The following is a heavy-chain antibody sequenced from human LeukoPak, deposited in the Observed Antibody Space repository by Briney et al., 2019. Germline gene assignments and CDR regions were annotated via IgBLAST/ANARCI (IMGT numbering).Heavy chain of an antibody. J-gene: IGHJ4*01. CDR1: GFTLNSNA. Sequence: GGSLRLSCAVSGFTLNSNAMCWVRQAPGKGLEWVSASRIGVTTYYADSVEGRFTISRDTSKNTLYLQMNTLRPEDTAVYYCAKEEVPNDYWGHGTLVTVSS. CDR2: SRIGVTT. CDR3: AKEEVPNDY. V-gene: IGHV3-23*01. D-gene: IGHD2-2*01.